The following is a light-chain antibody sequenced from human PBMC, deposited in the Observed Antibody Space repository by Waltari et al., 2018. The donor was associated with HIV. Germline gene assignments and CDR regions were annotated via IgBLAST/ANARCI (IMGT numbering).Light chain of an antibody. V-gene: IGLV1-47*01. CDR3: AAWDDSLSGSWV. CDR2: RNN. Sequence: QSVMTQPPSASGTPGQRVTISCSGSSSNIGRNYVNWYQQLPGTTPKLLIYRNNQLPSGVPDRFSGSKSGTSASLASSGLRSEDEADYYCAAWDDSLSGSWVFGGGTQVTVL. CDR1: SSNIGRNY. J-gene: IGLJ3*02.